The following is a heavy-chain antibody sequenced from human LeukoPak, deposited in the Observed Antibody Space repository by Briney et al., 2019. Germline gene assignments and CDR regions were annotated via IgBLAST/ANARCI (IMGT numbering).Heavy chain of an antibody. V-gene: IGHV4-59*01. CDR3: ARVMAIDSSGYYFDAFDI. Sequence: PSETLSLTCTVSGGSISSYYWSWIRQPPGKGLEWIGYIYYSGSTNYNPSLKSRVTISVDTSKNQFSLKLSSVTAADTAVYYCARVMAIDSSGYYFDAFDIWGQGTMVTVYS. D-gene: IGHD3-22*01. CDR1: GGSISSYY. CDR2: IYYSGST. J-gene: IGHJ3*02.